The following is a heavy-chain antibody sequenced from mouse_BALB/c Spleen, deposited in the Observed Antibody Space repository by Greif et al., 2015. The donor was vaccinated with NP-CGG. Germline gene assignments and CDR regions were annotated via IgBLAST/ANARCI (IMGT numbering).Heavy chain of an antibody. Sequence: VQLQQSGAGLVKPGASVKLSCKASGYTLTSYYMYWVKQRPGQGLEWIGGINPSNGGTNFNEKFKSKATLTVDKSSSTAYMQLSSLTSEDSAVYYCTRMGSSSYAYWGQGTLVTVSA. CDR2: INPSNGGT. CDR3: TRMGSSSYAY. V-gene: IGHV1S81*02. D-gene: IGHD1-1*01. J-gene: IGHJ3*01. CDR1: GYTLTSYY.